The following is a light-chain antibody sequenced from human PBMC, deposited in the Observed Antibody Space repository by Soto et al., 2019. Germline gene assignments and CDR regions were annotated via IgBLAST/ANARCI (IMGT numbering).Light chain of an antibody. CDR3: QQYNDWPQT. V-gene: IGKV3-15*01. J-gene: IGKJ1*01. CDR1: QSVSST. Sequence: EIVMTQSPATLSVSPGARATLSCRASQSVSSTLAWYQQKPGQAPRLLIYGASTRATGIPARFSGSGSGTEFTLTISSLQSEDFAVYYCQQYNDWPQTFGQGTKVEIK. CDR2: GAS.